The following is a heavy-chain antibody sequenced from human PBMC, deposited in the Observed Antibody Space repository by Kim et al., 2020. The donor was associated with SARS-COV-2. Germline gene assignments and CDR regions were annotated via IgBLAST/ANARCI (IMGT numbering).Heavy chain of an antibody. D-gene: IGHD6-19*01. CDR1: GGSFSGYY. V-gene: IGHV4-34*01. CDR3: ASVGGWYEGTFDY. CDR2: INHSGST. Sequence: SETLSLTCAVYGGSFSGYYWSWIRQPPGKGLEWIGEINHSGSTNYNPSLKSRVTISVDTSKNQFSLKLSSVTAADTAVYYCASVGGWYEGTFDYWGQGTLVTVSS. J-gene: IGHJ4*02.